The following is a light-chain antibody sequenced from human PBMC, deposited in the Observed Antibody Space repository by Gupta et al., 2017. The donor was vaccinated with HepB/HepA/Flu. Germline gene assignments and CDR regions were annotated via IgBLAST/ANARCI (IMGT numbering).Light chain of an antibody. CDR1: QSISSY. J-gene: IGKJ2*04. CDR3: QQSYSTPLCS. V-gene: IGKV1-39*01. CDR2: AAS. Sequence: DIQMTQSPSSLSASVGDRVTITCRASQSISSYLNWYQQKPGKAPKLLIYAASSLQSGVPSRFSGSGSGKDFTLTISSLQPEDFATYYCQQSYSTPLCSFGQGTKLEIK.